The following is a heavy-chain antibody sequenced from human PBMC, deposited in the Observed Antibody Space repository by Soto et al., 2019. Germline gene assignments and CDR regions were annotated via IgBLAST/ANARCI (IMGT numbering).Heavy chain of an antibody. Sequence: PGGSLRLSCVASGFTFSAHYMDWVRQAPGKGLEWVGRTRNKANIYTTDYAASVKGRFTISRDESENSLYLQMNSLKTEDTAVYYCARGPIRFGAKYAYYDMDVWGQGTTVTVSS. CDR3: ARGPIRFGAKYAYYDMDV. V-gene: IGHV3-72*01. CDR1: GFTFSAHY. CDR2: TRNKANIYTT. D-gene: IGHD3-10*01. J-gene: IGHJ6*02.